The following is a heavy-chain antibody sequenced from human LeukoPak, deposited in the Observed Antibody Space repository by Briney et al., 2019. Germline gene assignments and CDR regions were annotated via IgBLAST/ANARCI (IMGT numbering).Heavy chain of an antibody. V-gene: IGHV4-4*02. CDR1: GGSISSSNW. CDR2: IYHSGST. D-gene: IGHD3-22*01. J-gene: IGHJ4*02. CDR3: ARYYDSSGYYYGNYFDY. Sequence: SETLSLTCAVSGGSISSSNWWSWVRQPPGKGLEWIGEIYHSGSTNYNPSLKSRVTISVDTSKNQFSLKLSSVTAADTAVYYCARYYDSSGYYYGNYFDYWGQGTLVTVSS.